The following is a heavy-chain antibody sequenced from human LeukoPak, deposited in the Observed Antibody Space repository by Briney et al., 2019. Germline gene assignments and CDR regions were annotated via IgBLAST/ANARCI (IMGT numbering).Heavy chain of an antibody. V-gene: IGHV3-23*01. Sequence: GGSLRLSCAASGFTFSSYAMTWVRQAPGKGLEWVSSISGSGTRTYYADSVKGRFTISRDNAKNSLYLQMNSLRAEDTAVYYCARDLNWETYWGQGTLVSVSS. CDR1: GFTFSSYA. J-gene: IGHJ4*02. CDR2: ISGSGTRT. CDR3: ARDLNWETY. D-gene: IGHD7-27*01.